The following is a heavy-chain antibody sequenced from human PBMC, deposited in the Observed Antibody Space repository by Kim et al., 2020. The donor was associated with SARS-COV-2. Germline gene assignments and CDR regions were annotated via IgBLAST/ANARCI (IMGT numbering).Heavy chain of an antibody. CDR3: ASRVI. D-gene: IGHD3-10*01. J-gene: IGHJ4*02. Sequence: GGSLRLSCAASGFTFNNYWMSWVRQAPGKGLEWVANIKEDGSEKNYVDSVKGRFTISRDNAKNSVYLQMSSLRAEDTAVYYCASRVIGGQGPLVTVSS. V-gene: IGHV3-7*01. CDR2: IKEDGSEK. CDR1: GFTFNNYW.